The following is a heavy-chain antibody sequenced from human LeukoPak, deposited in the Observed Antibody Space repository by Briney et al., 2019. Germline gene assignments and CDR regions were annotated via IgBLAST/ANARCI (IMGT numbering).Heavy chain of an antibody. J-gene: IGHJ4*02. V-gene: IGHV4-61*05. CDR3: ARQIQPRSSHRSLSSGY. CDR1: GYSISSGYY. D-gene: IGHD2-2*01. CDR2: IYYSGST. Sequence: ETSETLSLTCTVSGYSISSGYYWGWIRQPPGQGLEWIGYIYYSGSTNYNPSLKSRVTISVDTSKNQFSLKLSSVTAADTAVYYCARQIQPRSSHRSLSSGYWGQGTLVTVSS.